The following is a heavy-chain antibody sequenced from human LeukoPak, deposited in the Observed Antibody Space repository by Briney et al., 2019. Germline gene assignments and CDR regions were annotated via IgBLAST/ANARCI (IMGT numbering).Heavy chain of an antibody. Sequence: GGSLRLSCAASGVTFSSYGMHWVRQTPGQGLEWVAIIWSDGSNKYYADSVKGRFTISRDNSKNTLYLQMDSLRAEDTAVYYCARGSGSFSGGFDYWGQGTLVTVSS. V-gene: IGHV3-33*01. CDR3: ARGSGSFSGGFDY. CDR2: IWSDGSNK. J-gene: IGHJ4*02. D-gene: IGHD1-26*01. CDR1: GVTFSSYG.